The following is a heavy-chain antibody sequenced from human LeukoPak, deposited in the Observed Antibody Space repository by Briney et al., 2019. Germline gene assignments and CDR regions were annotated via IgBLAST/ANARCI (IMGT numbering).Heavy chain of an antibody. CDR1: GDPISGYSNYK. J-gene: IGHJ4*02. CDR2: IYYHGST. D-gene: IGHD6-13*01. V-gene: IGHV4-61*01. CDR3: AREYSGFDY. Sequence: SETLSLTCTVSGDPISGYSNYKWSWIRQPPGKGLEWIGYIYYHGSTNYNPSLKSRVTISVDTSKNQFSLTLSSVTAADTAVYYCAREYSGFDYWGQGTLVTVSS.